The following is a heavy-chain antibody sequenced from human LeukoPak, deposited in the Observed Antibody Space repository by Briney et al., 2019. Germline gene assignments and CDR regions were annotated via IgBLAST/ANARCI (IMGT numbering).Heavy chain of an antibody. CDR3: ARPGTWIQLWQSPGDAFDI. CDR2: IYPGDSDT. J-gene: IGHJ3*02. CDR1: GYSFTSYW. Sequence: GESLKISCKGSGYSFTSYWIGWVRQMPGKGLEWMGIIYPGDSDTRYSPSFQGQVTISADKSISTAYLQWSSLKASDTAMYYCARPGTWIQLWQSPGDAFDIWGQGTIVTVSS. V-gene: IGHV5-51*01. D-gene: IGHD5-18*01.